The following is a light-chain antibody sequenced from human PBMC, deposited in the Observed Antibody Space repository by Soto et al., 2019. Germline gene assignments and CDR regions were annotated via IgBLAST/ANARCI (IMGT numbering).Light chain of an antibody. Sequence: QSALTQPASVSGSPGQSITLSCTGTSSDVGGYNYVSWYQQHPGTAPKLIIYEVSNRPSGVSNRFSGSKSGNTASLTISGLQAEDEADYYCSSYTSSSTWVFGGGTKVTVL. V-gene: IGLV2-14*01. J-gene: IGLJ3*02. CDR2: EVS. CDR3: SSYTSSSTWV. CDR1: SSDVGGYNY.